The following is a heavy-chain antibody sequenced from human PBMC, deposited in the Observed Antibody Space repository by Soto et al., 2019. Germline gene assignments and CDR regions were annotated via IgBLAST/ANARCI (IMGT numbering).Heavy chain of an antibody. CDR1: GGSFSGYY. V-gene: IGHV4-34*01. CDR3: ARGHALRYCSSTSCYTYYYYGMDV. Sequence: QVQLQQWGAGLLKPSETLSLTCAVYGGSFSGYYSSWIRQPPGKGLEWIGEINHSGSTNYNPSLKSRVTISVDTSKNQFSLKLSSVTAADTAVYYCARGHALRYCSSTSCYTYYYYGMDVWGQGTTVTVSS. CDR2: INHSGST. J-gene: IGHJ6*02. D-gene: IGHD2-2*02.